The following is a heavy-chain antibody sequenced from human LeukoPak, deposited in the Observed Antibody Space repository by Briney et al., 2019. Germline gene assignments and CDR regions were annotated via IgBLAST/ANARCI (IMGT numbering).Heavy chain of an antibody. D-gene: IGHD6-19*01. V-gene: IGHV3-23*01. J-gene: IGHJ6*02. CDR2: ISGSGGST. Sequence: GGSLRLSCAASGFPFSSHVLSWVRQAPGKGLEWVSAISGSGGSTYYADSVKGRFTISRDNSKNTLYLQMNSLRAEDTAVYYCAKASIAVAGTGDYYYYYGMDVWGQGTTVTVSS. CDR1: GFPFSSHV. CDR3: AKASIAVAGTGDYYYYYGMDV.